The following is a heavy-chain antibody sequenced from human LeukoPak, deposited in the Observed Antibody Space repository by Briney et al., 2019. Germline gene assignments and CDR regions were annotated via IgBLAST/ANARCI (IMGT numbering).Heavy chain of an antibody. Sequence: GSLRLSCVASGFTFSSYAINWVRQPPGKGLEWIGEINHSGSTNYNPSLKSRVTISVDTSKNQFSLKLSSVTAADTAVYYCARHGSSGWYHLTGWFDPWGQGTLVTVSS. J-gene: IGHJ5*02. D-gene: IGHD6-19*01. CDR3: ARHGSSGWYHLTGWFDP. CDR2: INHSGST. V-gene: IGHV4-34*01. CDR1: GFTFSSYA.